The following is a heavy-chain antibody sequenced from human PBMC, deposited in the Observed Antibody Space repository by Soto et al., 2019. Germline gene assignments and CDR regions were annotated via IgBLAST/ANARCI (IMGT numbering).Heavy chain of an antibody. CDR2: IYWDDDK. J-gene: IGHJ4*02. Sequence: QITLKESGPTLVKPTQTLTLTCTFSGFSLSTSGVDVGWIRQPPGKALEWLALIYWDDDKRYSPSLKSRLTIPQDPSKNPVVLTMTHMDPLDTATYYCAHRRPYSNSPEYFFDYWGQGTLVTVSS. V-gene: IGHV2-5*02. D-gene: IGHD6-6*01. CDR3: AHRRPYSNSPEYFFDY. CDR1: GFSLSTSGVD.